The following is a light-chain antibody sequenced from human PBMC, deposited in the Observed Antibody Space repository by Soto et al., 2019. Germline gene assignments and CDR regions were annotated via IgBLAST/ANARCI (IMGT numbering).Light chain of an antibody. CDR3: QQYRISGT. J-gene: IGKJ1*01. Sequence: ESVVQECRGIVTQNGGERGTRCCRASQSVSSNYLSWYQQKPGQAPRLLIYGASSRATGIPGRFSGSGSGPAFTLTISILHPEHLALYYCQQYRISGTFGQGTKVDIK. CDR1: QSVSSNY. CDR2: GAS. V-gene: IGKV3-20*01.